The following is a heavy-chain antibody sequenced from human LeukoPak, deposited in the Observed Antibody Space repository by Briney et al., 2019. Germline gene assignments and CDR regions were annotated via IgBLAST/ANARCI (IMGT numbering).Heavy chain of an antibody. Sequence: SETLSLTCTVSGGSISSSSYYWGWIRQPPGKGLEWIGSIYYSGSTYYNPSLKSRVTISVDTSKNQFSLKLSSVTAADTAVYYCAWAGCSSTSCYENRFDPWGQGTLVTVSS. J-gene: IGHJ5*02. V-gene: IGHV4-39*01. CDR1: GGSISSSSYY. CDR2: IYYSGST. CDR3: AWAGCSSTSCYENRFDP. D-gene: IGHD2-2*01.